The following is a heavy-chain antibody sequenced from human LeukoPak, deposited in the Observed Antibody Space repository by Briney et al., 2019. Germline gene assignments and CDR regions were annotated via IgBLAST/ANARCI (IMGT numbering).Heavy chain of an antibody. Sequence: SQTLSLTCTVSGGSISSGGYYWSWLRQHPGKGLEWIGYIYYSGSTYYNPSLKSRVTISVDTSKNQFSLNLGSVTAADTAVYFCARRRGAGSLDYWGQGTLVTVSS. CDR2: IYYSGST. CDR1: GGSISSGGYY. V-gene: IGHV4-31*03. D-gene: IGHD3-10*01. J-gene: IGHJ4*02. CDR3: ARRRGAGSLDY.